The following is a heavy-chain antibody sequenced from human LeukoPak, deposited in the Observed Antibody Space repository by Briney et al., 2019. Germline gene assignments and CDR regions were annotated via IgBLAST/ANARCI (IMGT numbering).Heavy chain of an antibody. V-gene: IGHV3-23*01. D-gene: IGHD6-19*01. Sequence: PGGSLRLSCAASGFTFSSYAMSWVRQAPGKGLEWVSAISGSGGSTYYADSVKGRFTISRDKSKNTLYLQMNSLRAEDTAVYYCAKGSAVAVYYFDYWGQGTLVTVSS. J-gene: IGHJ4*02. CDR2: ISGSGGST. CDR3: AKGSAVAVYYFDY. CDR1: GFTFSSYA.